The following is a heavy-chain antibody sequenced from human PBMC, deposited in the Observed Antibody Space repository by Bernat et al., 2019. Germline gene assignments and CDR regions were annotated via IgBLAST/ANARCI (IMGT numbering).Heavy chain of an antibody. V-gene: IGHV3-33*01. D-gene: IGHD6-13*01. J-gene: IGHJ3*02. CDR1: GFTFSSYG. CDR2: IWYDGSNK. CDR3: ARGGTAAGTRVVAFDI. Sequence: QVQLVESGGGVVQPGRSLRLSCAASGFTFSSYGMHWVRQAPGKGLEWVAVIWYDGSNKYYADPVKGRFTISRDNSKNTLYLQMNSLRAEDTAVYYCARGGTAAGTRVVAFDIWGQGTMVTVSS.